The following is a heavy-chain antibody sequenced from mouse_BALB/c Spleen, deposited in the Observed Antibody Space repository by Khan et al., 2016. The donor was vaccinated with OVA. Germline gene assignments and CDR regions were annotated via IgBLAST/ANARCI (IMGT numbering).Heavy chain of an antibody. J-gene: IGHJ4*01. V-gene: IGHV9-4*02. Sequence: QIQLVQSGPELKKPGETVRISCKASGYSFTTAGMQWVQKMPGKGLKWIGWINTHSGVPKYVADFKGRFVFSLETSASTAYIQITIHIDKDPAKYFGARGGTAYYRNDGGAMDYWGQGTSVTVSS. CDR2: INTHSGVP. CDR1: GYSFTTAG. CDR3: ARGGTAYYRNDGGAMDY. D-gene: IGHD2-14*01.